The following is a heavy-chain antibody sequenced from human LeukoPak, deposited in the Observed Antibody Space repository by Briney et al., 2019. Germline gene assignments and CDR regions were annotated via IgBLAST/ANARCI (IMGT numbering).Heavy chain of an antibody. Sequence: SQTLSLTCTVSGGSISSGSYYWSWIQQPAGKGLEWIGRIYTSGSTNYNPSLKSRVTISVDTSKNQFSLKLSSVTAADTAVYYCARDRVGYCYFDLWGRGTLVTVSS. CDR2: IYTSGST. CDR3: ARDRVGYCYFDL. D-gene: IGHD1-26*01. V-gene: IGHV4-61*02. J-gene: IGHJ2*01. CDR1: GGSISSGSYY.